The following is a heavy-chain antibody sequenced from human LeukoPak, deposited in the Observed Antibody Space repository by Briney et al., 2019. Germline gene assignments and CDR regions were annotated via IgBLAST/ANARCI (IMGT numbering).Heavy chain of an antibody. Sequence: ASVKVSCKASGYTFTSYDINWVRQATGQGLEWMGWMNPNSGNTGYAQKFQGRVTMTRNTSISTAYMELSSLGSEDTAVYYCARGGYSSTRIARGWFDPWGQGTLVTVSS. CDR1: GYTFTSYD. CDR2: MNPNSGNT. CDR3: ARGGYSSTRIARGWFDP. V-gene: IGHV1-8*01. D-gene: IGHD5-18*01. J-gene: IGHJ5*02.